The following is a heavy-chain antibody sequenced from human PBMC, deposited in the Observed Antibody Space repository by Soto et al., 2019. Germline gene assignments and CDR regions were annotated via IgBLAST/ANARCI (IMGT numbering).Heavy chain of an antibody. J-gene: IGHJ6*02. CDR3: ARDQYYYDSSGYYNYGMAV. CDR2: INPNSGGT. Sequence: ASVKVSCKASGYTFTGYYMHWVRQAPGQGLEWMGWINPNSGGTNYAQKFQGWVTMTRDTSISTAYMELSRLRSDDTAVYYCARDQYYYDSSGYYNYGMAVWGQGTTVTVSS. CDR1: GYTFTGYY. D-gene: IGHD3-22*01. V-gene: IGHV1-2*04.